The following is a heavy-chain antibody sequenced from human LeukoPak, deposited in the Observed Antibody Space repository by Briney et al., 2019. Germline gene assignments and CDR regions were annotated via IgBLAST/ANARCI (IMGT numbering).Heavy chain of an antibody. Sequence: GGSLRLSCAASGFTFSSYWMHWVRQAPGKGLVWVSRINSDGSSTSYADSVKGRFTISRDNAKNTLYLQMNSLRAEDTAVYYCASVRYSSSSGDHWGQETLVTVSS. CDR3: ASVRYSSSSGDH. CDR1: GFTFSSYW. D-gene: IGHD6-6*01. CDR2: INSDGSST. V-gene: IGHV3-74*01. J-gene: IGHJ4*02.